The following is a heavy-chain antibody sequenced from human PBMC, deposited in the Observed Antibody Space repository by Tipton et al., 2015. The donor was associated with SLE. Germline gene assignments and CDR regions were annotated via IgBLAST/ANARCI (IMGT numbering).Heavy chain of an antibody. CDR3: ANGGIVGATGYFDL. CDR2: INHSGST. Sequence: TLSLTCAVYGGSFSGYYWSWTRQPPGKGLEWIGEINHSGSTNYNPSLKSRVTISVDTSKNQFSLKLSSVTAADTAVYYCANGGIVGATGYFDLWGRGTLVTVSS. D-gene: IGHD1-26*01. CDR1: GGSFSGYY. V-gene: IGHV4-34*01. J-gene: IGHJ2*01.